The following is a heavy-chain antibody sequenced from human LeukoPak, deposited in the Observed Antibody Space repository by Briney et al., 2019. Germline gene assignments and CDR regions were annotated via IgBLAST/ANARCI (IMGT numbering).Heavy chain of an antibody. CDR3: ASSSGWYQLGY. J-gene: IGHJ4*02. CDR2: INHSGST. D-gene: IGHD6-19*01. CDR1: GGSFSGYY. V-gene: IGHV4-34*01. Sequence: SETLSLTCAVYGGSFSGYYWSWIRQPPGKGLEWIGEINHSGSTNYNPSLKSRVTISVDTSKNQFSLKLSSVTAADTAVYYCASSSGWYQLGYWGQGTLVTVSS.